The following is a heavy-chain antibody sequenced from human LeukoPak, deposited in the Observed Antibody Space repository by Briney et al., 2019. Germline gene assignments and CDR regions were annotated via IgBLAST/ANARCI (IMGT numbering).Heavy chain of an antibody. CDR3: ASRNIVVVPAASAAFDI. J-gene: IGHJ3*02. D-gene: IGHD2-2*01. CDR1: GGTFSSYA. CDR2: IIPIFGTA. Sequence: SVMVSCKASGGTFSSYAISWVRQAPGQGLEWMGGIIPIFGTANYAQKFQGRVTITADESTSTAYMELSSLRSEDTAVYYCASRNIVVVPAASAAFDIWGQGTMVTVSS. V-gene: IGHV1-69*01.